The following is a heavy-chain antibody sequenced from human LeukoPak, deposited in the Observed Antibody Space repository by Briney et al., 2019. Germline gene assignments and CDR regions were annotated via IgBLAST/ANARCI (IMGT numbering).Heavy chain of an antibody. V-gene: IGHV3-49*04. Sequence: PGRSLRLSCTASGFTFGDYAMSWVRQAPGKGLEWVGFIRSKAYGGTTEYAASVKGRFTISRDESKSIAYLQMNSLKTEDTAVYYCTSGPYYGSGSYGCMDVWGQGTTVTVSS. CDR3: TSGPYYGSGSYGCMDV. CDR1: GFTFGDYA. D-gene: IGHD3-10*01. J-gene: IGHJ6*02. CDR2: IRSKAYGGTT.